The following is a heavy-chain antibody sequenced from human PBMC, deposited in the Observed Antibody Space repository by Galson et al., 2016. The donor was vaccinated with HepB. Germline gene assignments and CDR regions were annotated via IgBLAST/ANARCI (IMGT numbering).Heavy chain of an antibody. D-gene: IGHD6-19*01. V-gene: IGHV4-34*01. Sequence: SETLSLTCAVNSVSFSPYFWSWIRQPPGKGPEWIGEIHHSGTTKYNPSLESRVTMSLDTSKNQFSLKLTSVTAADTAVYYCARGVHTAVPGDNWFDPWGQGTLVTVSS. CDR3: ARGVHTAVPGDNWFDP. J-gene: IGHJ5*02. CDR1: SVSFSPYF. CDR2: IHHSGTT.